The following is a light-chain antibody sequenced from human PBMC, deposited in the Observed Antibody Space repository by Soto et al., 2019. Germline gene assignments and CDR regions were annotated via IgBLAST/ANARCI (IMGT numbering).Light chain of an antibody. J-gene: IGKJ1*01. CDR3: QQYHIYSGT. CDR2: KAS. CDR1: QTIDSW. V-gene: IGKV1-5*03. Sequence: DIQMTQSPSTLSASVVDRVTITCRASQTIDSWLAWYQQRPGKPPNLLIYKASTLASGVPSRFSGSGSGTEFTLTINSLQPDDFATYYCQQYHIYSGTFGQGTKVDIK.